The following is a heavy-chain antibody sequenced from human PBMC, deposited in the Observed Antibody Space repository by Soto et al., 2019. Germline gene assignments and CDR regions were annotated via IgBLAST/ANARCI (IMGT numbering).Heavy chain of an antibody. CDR3: ARLAIVGSTSCLDY. J-gene: IGHJ4*02. D-gene: IGHD2-2*01. V-gene: IGHV1-24*01. CDR2: FDPEDGET. Sequence: ASVKVSCKVSGYTLTELSMHWVRQAPGKGLEWMGGFDPEDGETIYAQKFQGRVTMTEDTSTDTAYMELSSLRSEDTAVYYCARLAIVGSTSCLDYWGQGTLVTVSS. CDR1: GYTLTELS.